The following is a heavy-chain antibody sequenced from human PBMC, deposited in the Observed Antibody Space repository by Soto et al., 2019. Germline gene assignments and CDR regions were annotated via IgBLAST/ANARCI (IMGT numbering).Heavy chain of an antibody. V-gene: IGHV4-31*03. CDR1: GGSISSSGYY. J-gene: IGHJ5*02. Sequence: QVQLQESGPGLVKPSQTLSLTCTVSGGSISSSGYYWSWIRQHPGKGLEWIGYIYYSGSTYYNPSLKSRLTISVDASKNQFSLNLSFVTAADTAVYYCARTSGYDSSGYYCFDPWGQGTLVTVSS. D-gene: IGHD3-22*01. CDR3: ARTSGYDSSGYYCFDP. CDR2: IYYSGST.